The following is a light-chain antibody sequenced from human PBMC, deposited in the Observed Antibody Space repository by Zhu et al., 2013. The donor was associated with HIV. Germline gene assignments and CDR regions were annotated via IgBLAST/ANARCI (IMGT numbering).Light chain of an antibody. CDR1: QSINTY. J-gene: IGKJ4*01. Sequence: DIQMTQSPSSLSASVGDRVTITCRASQSINTYLNWYQQKPGKAPKLLIYAASNLQSGVPSRFSGSGSETDFTLTISSLQPEDFATYYCQQANSFPLTFGGGTKVEIK. CDR2: AAS. CDR3: QQANSFPLT. V-gene: IGKV1-39*01.